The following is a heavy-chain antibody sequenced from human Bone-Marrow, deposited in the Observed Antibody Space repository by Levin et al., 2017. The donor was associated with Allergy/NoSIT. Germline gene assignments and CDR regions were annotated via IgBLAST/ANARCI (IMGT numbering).Heavy chain of an antibody. CDR3: AKGDLRYYTSGSPPDY. Sequence: ASVKVSCKASGYTFTDYYIHWVRQAPGQGLEWMGRIHPNSGGTNYGQTFHGRVTVTRDTSTSTAYMELSGLKSDDTAVYYCAKGDLRYYTSGSPPDYWGQGTLVTVSS. D-gene: IGHD3-10*01. J-gene: IGHJ4*02. V-gene: IGHV1-2*06. CDR1: GYTFTDYY. CDR2: IHPNSGGT.